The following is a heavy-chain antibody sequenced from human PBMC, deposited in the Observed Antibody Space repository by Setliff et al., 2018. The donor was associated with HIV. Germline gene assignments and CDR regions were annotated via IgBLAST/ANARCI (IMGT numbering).Heavy chain of an antibody. CDR3: ANRFRTSNNWYYFDY. CDR1: GFTFNTYA. Sequence: GGSLRLSCAASGFTFNTYAMSWVRQAPGKGLEWVSSMGGSSGDTYYADSVKGRFTIARDNTKNTLSLQMNSLGAEDTAIYYCANRFRTSNNWYYFDYWGPGTLVTVSS. CDR2: MGGSSGDT. J-gene: IGHJ4*02. D-gene: IGHD6-13*01. V-gene: IGHV3-23*01.